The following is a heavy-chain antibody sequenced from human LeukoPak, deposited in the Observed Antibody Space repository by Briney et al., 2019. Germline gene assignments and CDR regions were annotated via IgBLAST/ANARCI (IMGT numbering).Heavy chain of an antibody. Sequence: SETLSLTCSVSGYFLSYGFYWGWIRQSPGKGLEWIGSIYHSGSTHYNPSFKSRVTISVDTSNNQFSLRLSSVTAADTAIYYCARDRSLGDSSGYEIDSWGQGTQVIVSS. CDR3: ARDRSLGDSSGYEIDS. J-gene: IGHJ4*02. V-gene: IGHV4-38-2*02. CDR1: GYFLSYGFY. CDR2: IYHSGST. D-gene: IGHD3-22*01.